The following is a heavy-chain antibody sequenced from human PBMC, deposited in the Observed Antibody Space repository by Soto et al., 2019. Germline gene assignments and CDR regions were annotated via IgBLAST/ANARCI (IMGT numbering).Heavy chain of an antibody. CDR2: ISYDGSNK. D-gene: IGHD2-15*01. Sequence: GGSLRLSCAASGFTFSSYGMHWVRQAPGKGLEWVAVISYDGSNKYYADSVKGRFTISRDNAKNSLYLQMNSLRAEDTAVYYCARVPRYCSGGSCYSDYWGQGTLVTVSS. CDR3: ARVPRYCSGGSCYSDY. J-gene: IGHJ4*02. V-gene: IGHV3-30*03. CDR1: GFTFSSYG.